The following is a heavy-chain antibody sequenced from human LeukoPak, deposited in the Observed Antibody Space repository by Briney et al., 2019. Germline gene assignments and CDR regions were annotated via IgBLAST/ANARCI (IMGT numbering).Heavy chain of an antibody. CDR1: GVSFSGYY. V-gene: IGHV4-34*01. CDR2: INHSGYT. D-gene: IGHD1-26*01. J-gene: IGHJ5*02. CDR3: ARQPASARVTSTPPATRGWFDP. Sequence: SESLSLTCAVYGVSFSGYYWSWIRQPPGKGLEWIAEINHSGYTNYNPSLKSGVTISVDTSKNQLSMKLNYVTAADTAVYYCARQPASARVTSTPPATRGWFDPWGQGNLVTVSS.